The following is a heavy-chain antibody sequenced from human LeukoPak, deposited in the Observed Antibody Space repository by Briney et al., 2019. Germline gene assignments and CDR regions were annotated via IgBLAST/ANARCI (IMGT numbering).Heavy chain of an antibody. CDR2: INHSGST. D-gene: IGHD6-13*01. CDR3: ARSAPGIGYLH. J-gene: IGHJ1*01. Sequence: SETLSLTCTVSGGSISSYYWSWIRQPPGKGLEWIGEINHSGSTNYNPSLKSRVTISVDTSKNQFSLKLSSVTAADTAVYYCARSAPGIGYLHWGQGTLVTVSS. CDR1: GGSISSYY. V-gene: IGHV4-34*01.